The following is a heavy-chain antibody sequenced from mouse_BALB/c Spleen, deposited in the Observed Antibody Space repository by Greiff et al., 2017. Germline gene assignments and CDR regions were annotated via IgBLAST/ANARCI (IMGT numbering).Heavy chain of an antibody. CDR2: IRSKSNNYAT. CDR1: GFTFNTYA. J-gene: IGHJ2*01. Sequence: EVQRVESGGGLVQPKGSLKLSCAASGFTFNTYAMNWVRQAPGKGLEWVARIRSKSNNYATYYADSVKDRFTISRDDSQSMLYLQMNNLKTEDTAMYYCVRGTANYFDYWGQGTTLTVSS. V-gene: IGHV10-1*02. CDR3: VRGTANYFDY. D-gene: IGHD1-2*01.